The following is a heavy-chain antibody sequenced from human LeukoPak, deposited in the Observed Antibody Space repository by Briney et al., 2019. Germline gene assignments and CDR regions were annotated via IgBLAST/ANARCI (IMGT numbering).Heavy chain of an antibody. J-gene: IGHJ5*02. D-gene: IGHD3-9*01. CDR3: ARHNGGLGLRYFHWSPRGKWFGP. V-gene: IGHV4-38-2*01. CDR2: IYHSGST. CDR1: GYSISSGYY. Sequence: PSETLSLTCAVSGYSISSGYYWGWIRQPPGNGLEWIGSIYHSGSTYYNPSLKSRVTISVDTSKNQFSLKLSSVTAADTAVYYCARHNGGLGLRYFHWSPRGKWFGPWGQGTLVTVSS.